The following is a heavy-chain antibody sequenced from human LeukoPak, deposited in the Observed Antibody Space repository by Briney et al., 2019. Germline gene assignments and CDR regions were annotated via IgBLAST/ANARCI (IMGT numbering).Heavy chain of an antibody. J-gene: IGHJ4*02. CDR2: INHSGST. D-gene: IGHD6-6*01. CDR1: GGSFSGGGYY. Sequence: PSETLSLTCAVSGGSFSGGGYYWSWIRQPPGKGLEWIGEINHSGSTNYNPSLKSRVTISVDTSKNQFSLKLSSVTAADTAVYYCARQSREYSIAACASRRSCYFDYWGQGTLVTVSS. CDR3: ARQSREYSIAACASRRSCYFDY. V-gene: IGHV4-34*01.